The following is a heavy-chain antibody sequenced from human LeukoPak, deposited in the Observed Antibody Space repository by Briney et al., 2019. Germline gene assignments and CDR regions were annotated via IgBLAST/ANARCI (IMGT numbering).Heavy chain of an antibody. J-gene: IGHJ5*02. V-gene: IGHV3-66*02. CDR1: RFIFSSFA. Sequence: GGSLRLSCAGSRFIFSSFAMTWVRQAPGKGLEWVSVIYSGGSTYYTDSVKGRFTISRDNSKNTLYLQMNSLRAEDTAVYYCAGGTTANWFDPWGQGTLVTVSS. CDR2: IYSGGST. CDR3: AGGTTANWFDP. D-gene: IGHD1-7*01.